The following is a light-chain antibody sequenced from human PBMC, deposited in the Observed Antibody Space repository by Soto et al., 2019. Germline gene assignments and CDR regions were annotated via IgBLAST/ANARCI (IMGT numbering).Light chain of an antibody. CDR2: GSS. CDR1: ENVGTN. CDR3: QQYNNGGLS. J-gene: IGKJ4*01. V-gene: IGKV3D-15*01. Sequence: IVLTQSPATLSVSPGEGVTLSCRASENVGTNLPWYELKVGQAPRLLIYGSSTKATGIPDTFSGSGSGTEFTLSISSLQSEEFAVYYCQQYNNGGLSFGGGTKVEIK.